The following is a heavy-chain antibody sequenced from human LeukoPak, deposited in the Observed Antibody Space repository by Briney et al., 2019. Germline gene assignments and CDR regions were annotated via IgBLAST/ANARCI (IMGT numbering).Heavy chain of an antibody. Sequence: GASVKVSCKVSGYTLTELSMHWVRQAPGKGLEWMGGFDPEDGETIHAQKFQGRVTMTEDTSTDTAYMELSSLRSEDTAVYYCATLVVYCSSTSCLDYWGQGTLVTVS. V-gene: IGHV1-24*01. CDR3: ATLVVYCSSTSCLDY. D-gene: IGHD2-2*01. CDR1: GYTLTELS. CDR2: FDPEDGET. J-gene: IGHJ4*02.